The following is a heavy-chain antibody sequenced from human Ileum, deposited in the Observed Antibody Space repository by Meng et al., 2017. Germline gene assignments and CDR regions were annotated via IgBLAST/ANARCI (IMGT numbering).Heavy chain of an antibody. CDR3: ARHIVGPTPGMEY. V-gene: IGHV4-4*02. J-gene: IGHJ4*02. CDR2: IYQSGST. D-gene: IGHD1-26*01. CDR1: GDSISSSGW. Sequence: QVQLQESGPGLVEPSGDLSLTSAGSGDSISSSGWWSWVRQPPGKGLEWIGQIYQSGSTNYNPSLKSRVTISIDRDENQLSLKLSSVTAADTAVYYCARHIVGPTPGMEYWGQGTLVTVSS.